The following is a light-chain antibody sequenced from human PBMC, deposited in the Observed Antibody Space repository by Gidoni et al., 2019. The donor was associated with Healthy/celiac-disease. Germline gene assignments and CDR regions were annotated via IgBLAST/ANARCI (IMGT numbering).Light chain of an antibody. Sequence: DIVMTQSPDSPASSLGERATINRKSSQSVLYSSNNKNYLAWYQQKPGQPPKLLIYWASTRESGVPDRFSGSGSGTDFTLTISSLQAEDVAVYYCQQYYSTPLTFGGGTKVEIK. J-gene: IGKJ4*01. CDR1: QSVLYSSNNKNY. CDR2: WAS. V-gene: IGKV4-1*01. CDR3: QQYYSTPLT.